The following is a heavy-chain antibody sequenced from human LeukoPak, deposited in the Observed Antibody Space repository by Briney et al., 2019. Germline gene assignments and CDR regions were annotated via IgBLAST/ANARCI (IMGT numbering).Heavy chain of an antibody. V-gene: IGHV3-53*01. CDR3: ARGVSGWHTPTVLWYFDL. CDR1: GFTVSSNY. D-gene: IGHD6-19*01. Sequence: GGSLRLSCAASGFTVSSNYMSWVRQAPGKGLEWVSIIYSGGSTYYADSVKGRFTISRDNSKNTLYLQMNSLRAEDTAVYYCARGVSGWHTPTVLWYFDLWGRGIAVTVSS. CDR2: IYSGGST. J-gene: IGHJ2*01.